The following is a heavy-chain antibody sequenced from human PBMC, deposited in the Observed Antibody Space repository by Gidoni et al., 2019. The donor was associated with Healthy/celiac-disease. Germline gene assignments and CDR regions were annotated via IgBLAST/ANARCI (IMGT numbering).Heavy chain of an antibody. V-gene: IGHV4-59*01. D-gene: IGHD2-15*01. J-gene: IGHJ2*01. CDR3: ARGGNPTRDWYFDL. CDR1: GGSISSYY. Sequence: QVQLQESGPGLVKPSETLSLTCTVSGGSISSYYWSWIRQPPGKGLEWIGYIYYSGSTNYNPSLKSRVTISVDTSKNQFSLKLSSVTAAETAVYYCARGGNPTRDWYFDLWGRGTLVTVSS. CDR2: IYYSGST.